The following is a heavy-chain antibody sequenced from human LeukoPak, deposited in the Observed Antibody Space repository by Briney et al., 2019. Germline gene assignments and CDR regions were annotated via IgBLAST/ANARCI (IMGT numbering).Heavy chain of an antibody. CDR3: ARGDSNLVY. D-gene: IGHD3-10*01. CDR2: ISGSGDST. Sequence: GGSLRLSCAVSGSGFSFSSYAMSWVRQAPGKGLEWVSGISGSGDSTHYADSVNGRYNISRDNSKNTLFLQMNSLRVEDTAVYYCARGDSNLVYWGQGTLGTVSS. J-gene: IGHJ4*02. V-gene: IGHV3-23*01. CDR1: GSGFSFSSYA.